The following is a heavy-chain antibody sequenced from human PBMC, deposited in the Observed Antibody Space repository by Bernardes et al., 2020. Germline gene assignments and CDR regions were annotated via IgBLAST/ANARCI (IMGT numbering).Heavy chain of an antibody. CDR3: ANDYDFWSGYPYYFDY. CDR1: GFTFSSYA. D-gene: IGHD3-3*01. V-gene: IGHV3-23*01. CDR2: ISGSDGST. J-gene: IGHJ4*02. Sequence: GGSLRLSCAASGFTFSSYAMSWVRQAPGKGLEWVSAISGSDGSTYYADSVKGRFTISRDNSKNTLYLQMNSLRAEDTAVYYCANDYDFWSGYPYYFDYWGQGTLVTVSS.